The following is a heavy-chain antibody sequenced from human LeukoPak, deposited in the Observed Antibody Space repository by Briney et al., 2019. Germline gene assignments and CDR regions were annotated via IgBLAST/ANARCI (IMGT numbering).Heavy chain of an antibody. V-gene: IGHV4-59*01. Sequence: SETLSLTCTVSGGSISSYYWNWSRQPPGKGLEWIGYIYYSGSTNYNPSLKSRVTISVDTSKNQFSLKLSSVTAADTAVYYCARGYSYGRYYFDYWGQGTLVTVSS. D-gene: IGHD5-18*01. CDR1: GGSISSYY. J-gene: IGHJ4*02. CDR3: ARGYSYGRYYFDY. CDR2: IYYSGST.